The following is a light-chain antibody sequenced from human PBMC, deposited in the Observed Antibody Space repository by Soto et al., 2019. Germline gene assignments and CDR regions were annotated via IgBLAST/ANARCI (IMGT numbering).Light chain of an antibody. J-gene: IGLJ2*01. CDR1: SSNIGAGYD. CDR3: HSYDSSLSGVV. V-gene: IGLV1-40*01. CDR2: RNS. Sequence: QSVRTQPPSVSGAPGQRVTISCTGSSSNIGAGYDVHWYQQLPGTAPKLLIYRNSNRPSGVPDRFSGSKSGTSASLAITGLQAEDEADYYCHSYDSSLSGVVFGGGTTLTVL.